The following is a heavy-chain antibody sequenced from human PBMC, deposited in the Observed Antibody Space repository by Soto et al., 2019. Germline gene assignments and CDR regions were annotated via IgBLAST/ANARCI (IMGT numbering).Heavy chain of an antibody. CDR2: FYSDVGT. Sequence: LRLSCAASGFTVSNNYLSWVRQAPGKGLQWVSFFYSDVGTDYADSVKGSFTFSRDNSKNTLYLQMNSLKAEDTAIYYCATRMTTAPYWGQGTLVTVSS. J-gene: IGHJ4*02. CDR1: GFTVSNNY. V-gene: IGHV3-66*01. CDR3: ATRMTTAPY. D-gene: IGHD4-17*01.